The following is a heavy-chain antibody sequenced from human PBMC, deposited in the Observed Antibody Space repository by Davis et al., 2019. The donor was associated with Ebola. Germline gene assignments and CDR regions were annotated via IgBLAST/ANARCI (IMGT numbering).Heavy chain of an antibody. D-gene: IGHD3-22*01. CDR1: AASIRSFY. CDR3: ARGSGYYYRVFDY. V-gene: IGHV4-59*01. CDR2: IYYSGST. Sequence: PSETLSLTCSVSAASIRSFYWNWIRQPPGKGLEWIGSIYYSGSTTYNPSLKSRVTISIDTSKNQFSLKLNSVIAADTAVYYCARGSGYYYRVFDYWGQGTVVTVSS. J-gene: IGHJ4*02.